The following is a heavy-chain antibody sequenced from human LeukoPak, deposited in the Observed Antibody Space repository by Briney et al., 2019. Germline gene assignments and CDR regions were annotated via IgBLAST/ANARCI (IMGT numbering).Heavy chain of an antibody. Sequence: ASVKVSCKASGGTFSSYAISWVRQAPGQGLEWMGGIIPIFGTANYAQKFQGRVTITADESTSTVYMELSSLRSEDTAVYFCAGIPVFGVVLHQEPVWGKGTTVTVSS. CDR2: IIPIFGTA. J-gene: IGHJ6*04. D-gene: IGHD3-3*01. CDR1: GGTFSSYA. CDR3: AGIPVFGVVLHQEPV. V-gene: IGHV1-69*13.